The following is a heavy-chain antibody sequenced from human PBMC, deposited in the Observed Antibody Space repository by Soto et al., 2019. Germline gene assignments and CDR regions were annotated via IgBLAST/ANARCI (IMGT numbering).Heavy chain of an antibody. Sequence: QVQLVESGGGVVQPGRSLRLSCAASGFTFSSYAMHWVRQAPGKGLEWVAVISYDGSNKYYADSVKGRFTISRGNSKHSLYLQMNSMRAEDTAVYYCDQQQLETGGEYWGQGTLVTVSS. D-gene: IGHD6-13*01. V-gene: IGHV3-30-3*01. CDR2: ISYDGSNK. J-gene: IGHJ4*02. CDR1: GFTFSSYA. CDR3: DQQQLETGGEY.